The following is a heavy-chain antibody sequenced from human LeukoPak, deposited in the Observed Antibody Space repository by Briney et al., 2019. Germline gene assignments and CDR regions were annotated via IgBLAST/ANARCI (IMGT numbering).Heavy chain of an antibody. J-gene: IGHJ5*02. CDR1: GFTFSSYA. CDR3: AKDPTKCSGGSCYPSWFDP. V-gene: IGHV3-23*01. D-gene: IGHD2-15*01. Sequence: GGSLRLSCAASGFTFSSYAMSWVRQAPGKGLEWVSAISGSGGSTYYADSVKGRFTISRDNSKNTLYLQMNSLRAEDTAVYYCAKDPTKCSGGSCYPSWFDPWGQGTLVTVSS. CDR2: ISGSGGST.